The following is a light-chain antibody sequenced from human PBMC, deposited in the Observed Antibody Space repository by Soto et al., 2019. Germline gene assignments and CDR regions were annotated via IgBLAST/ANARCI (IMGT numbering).Light chain of an antibody. Sequence: EILMTQSPATLSVSPGETVTFSCRASRSVSNRLAWYQHKLGQAPRLLISGASNGATGIPPKFSGSGSGTEFTLTVDSLQSDDIAVYYCQQYYNWPVTFGGGTKVDIK. J-gene: IGKJ4*01. V-gene: IGKV3-15*01. CDR3: QQYYNWPVT. CDR1: RSVSNR. CDR2: GAS.